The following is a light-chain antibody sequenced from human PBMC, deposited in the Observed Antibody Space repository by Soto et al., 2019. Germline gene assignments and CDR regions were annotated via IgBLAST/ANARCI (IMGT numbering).Light chain of an antibody. J-gene: IGLJ3*02. CDR2: STS. Sequence: QTVVTQEPSLTVSPGGTVTLTCASSTGAVTSGYYPNWFQQKPGQAPRALIYSTSNKQSWTPHRFSGSLLGDKAALTLSGVQSEDEAEYYCLLYYGAALVFGGGTKLTVL. CDR1: TGAVTSGYY. CDR3: LLYYGAALV. V-gene: IGLV7-43*01.